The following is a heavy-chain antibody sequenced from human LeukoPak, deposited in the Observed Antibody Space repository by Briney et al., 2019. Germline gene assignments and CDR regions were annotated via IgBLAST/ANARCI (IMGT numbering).Heavy chain of an antibody. V-gene: IGHV3-11*01. CDR2: ISSSGSTI. CDR3: ARVVGAIALYYYGSGSPPDY. J-gene: IGHJ4*02. CDR1: GFTFSDYY. Sequence: GGSLRLSCAASGFTFSDYYMSWIRQAPGKGLEWVAYISSSGSTIYYADSVKGRFTIPRDNAKNSLYLQMNSLRAEYTAVYYCARVVGAIALYYYGSGSPPDYWGQGTLVTVSS. D-gene: IGHD3-10*01.